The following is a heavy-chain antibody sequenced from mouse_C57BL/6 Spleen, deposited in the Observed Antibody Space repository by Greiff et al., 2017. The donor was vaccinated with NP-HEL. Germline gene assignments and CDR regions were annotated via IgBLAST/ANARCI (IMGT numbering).Heavy chain of an antibody. D-gene: IGHD1-1*01. V-gene: IGHV1-22*01. CDR3: ARRLLLLYYFDY. J-gene: IGHJ2*01. CDR2: INPNNGGT. Sequence: VQLQQSGPELVKPGASVKMSCKASGYTFTDYNMHWVKQSHGKSLEWIGYINPNNGGTSYNQKFKGKATLTVNKSSSTAYMELRSLTSEDSAVYYCARRLLLLYYFDYWGQGTTLTVSS. CDR1: GYTFTDYN.